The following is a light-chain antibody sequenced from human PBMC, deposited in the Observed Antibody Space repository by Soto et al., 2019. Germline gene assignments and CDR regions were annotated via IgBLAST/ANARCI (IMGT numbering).Light chain of an antibody. Sequence: QSALTQPASVSGSPGQSITISCTGTSSDVGGYNYVSWYQQHPGKAPKLMIYEVSNRPSGVSNRFSGSKSGNTASLTISGLQAEDEADYCCSSYTSISTPLVFGGGTKLTVL. V-gene: IGLV2-14*01. CDR1: SSDVGGYNY. CDR2: EVS. CDR3: SSYTSISTPLV. J-gene: IGLJ3*02.